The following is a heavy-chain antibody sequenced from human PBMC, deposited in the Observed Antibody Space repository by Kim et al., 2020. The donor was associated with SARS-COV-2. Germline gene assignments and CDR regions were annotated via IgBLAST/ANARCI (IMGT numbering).Heavy chain of an antibody. CDR3: ARDQGEYYYYYGMDV. CDR1: GFTFSSYS. V-gene: IGHV3-48*02. Sequence: GGSLRLSCAASGFTFSSYSMNWVRQAPGKGLEWVSYISSSSSTIYYADSVKGRFTISRDNAKNSLYLQMNSLRDEDTAVYYCARDQGEYYYYYGMDVWGQGTTVTVSS. J-gene: IGHJ6*02. CDR2: ISSSSSTI.